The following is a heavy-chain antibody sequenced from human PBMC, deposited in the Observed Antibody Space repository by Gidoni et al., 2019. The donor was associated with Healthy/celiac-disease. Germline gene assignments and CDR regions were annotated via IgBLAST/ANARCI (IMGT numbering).Heavy chain of an antibody. Sequence: EVQLVASGGGLVKPGRSLSLSFTSSGFTFGDYAMSWFRQAPGKGLEWVGFIRSKAYGGTTEYAASVKGRFTISRDDSKSIAYLQMNSLKTEDTAVYYCTRVYSSGWYFGYWGQGTLVTVSS. CDR1: GFTFGDYA. D-gene: IGHD6-19*01. V-gene: IGHV3-49*05. J-gene: IGHJ4*02. CDR2: IRSKAYGGTT. CDR3: TRVYSSGWYFGY.